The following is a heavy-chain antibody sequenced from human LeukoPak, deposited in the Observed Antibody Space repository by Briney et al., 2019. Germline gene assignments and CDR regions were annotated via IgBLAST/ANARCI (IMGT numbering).Heavy chain of an antibody. CDR2: IYYSGST. CDR3: ASSYGSGLNWFDP. V-gene: IGHV4-59*01. J-gene: IGHJ5*02. CDR1: GGSISSYY. D-gene: IGHD3-10*01. Sequence: PSETLSLTCTVSGGSISSYYWSWIRQPPGKGLEWIGYIYYSGSTNYNPSLKSRVTISVDTSKNQFSLKLSSVTAADTAVYYCASSYGSGLNWFDPWGQGTLVTVSS.